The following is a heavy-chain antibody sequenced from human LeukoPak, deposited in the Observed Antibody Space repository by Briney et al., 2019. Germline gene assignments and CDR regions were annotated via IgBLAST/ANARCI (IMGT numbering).Heavy chain of an antibody. D-gene: IGHD6-13*01. Sequence: GGSLRLSCAASGFTFNTYSMIWVRQAPGKGLEWVSFISSSSSFIYYADSVKGRFTISRDNAKNSLHLQMNSLRAEDTAVYYCARDPGYTSSWHYWGQGTLVIVSS. V-gene: IGHV3-21*01. CDR2: ISSSSSFI. CDR1: GFTFNTYS. J-gene: IGHJ4*02. CDR3: ARDPGYTSSWHY.